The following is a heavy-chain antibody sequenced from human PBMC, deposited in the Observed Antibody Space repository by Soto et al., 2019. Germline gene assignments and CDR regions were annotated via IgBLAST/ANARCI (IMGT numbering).Heavy chain of an antibody. CDR2: IYYSEST. V-gene: IGHV4-61*01. J-gene: IGHJ4*02. CDR3: ARDSQRGYNLSYFDY. D-gene: IGHD5-12*01. CDR1: DGSIRSGYDY. Sequence: SETPSPTSYVSDGSIRSGYDYRSWIRQPPGKGLEWIGYIYYSESTNYNPSLKSRVTISVDTSKNQFSLKLSSVTAADTAVYYCARDSQRGYNLSYFDYWGQGTLVT.